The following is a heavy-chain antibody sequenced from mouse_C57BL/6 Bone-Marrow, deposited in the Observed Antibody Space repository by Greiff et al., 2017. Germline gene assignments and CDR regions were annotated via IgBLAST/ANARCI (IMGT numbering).Heavy chain of an antibody. J-gene: IGHJ1*03. V-gene: IGHV1-76*01. Sequence: QVQLQQSGAELVRPGASVKLSCKASGYTFTDYYINWVKQRPGQGLEWIARIYPGSGNTYYNEKFKGKATLTAEKSSSTAYMQLSSLTSEVSAVYFWARRSYWYFDVWGTGTTVTVSS. CDR1: GYTFTDYY. CDR2: IYPGSGNT. CDR3: ARRSYWYFDV.